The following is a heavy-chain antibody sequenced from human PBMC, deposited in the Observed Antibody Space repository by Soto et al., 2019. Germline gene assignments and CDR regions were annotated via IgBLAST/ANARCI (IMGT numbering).Heavy chain of an antibody. CDR2: ITGSSDRI. CDR1: GFTFSVYS. CDR3: TTSNGYLNH. Sequence: EVQLVEPGGGWVQPGRSLRLSCAASGFTFSVYSMNWVRQAPGKGLDWVSYITGSSDRILFADCVKGRFTVSRDNAKNSLYLQMNSLRDEDTGVYYCTTSNGYLNHWGQGTLVSVSS. J-gene: IGHJ4*02. V-gene: IGHV3-48*02. D-gene: IGHD5-12*01.